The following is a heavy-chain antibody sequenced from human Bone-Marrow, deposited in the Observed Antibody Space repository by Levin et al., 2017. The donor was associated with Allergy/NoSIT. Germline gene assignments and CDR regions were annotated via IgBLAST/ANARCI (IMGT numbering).Heavy chain of an antibody. Sequence: SCTVSGGSISSYYWSWIRQPPGKGLEWIGYIYYSGSTNYNPSLKSRVTISVDTSKNQFSLKLSSVTAADTAVYYCARDGAVPAAMGYYYYGMDVWGQGTTVTVSS. CDR2: IYYSGST. V-gene: IGHV4-59*01. J-gene: IGHJ6*02. D-gene: IGHD2-2*01. CDR1: GGSISSYY. CDR3: ARDGAVPAAMGYYYYGMDV.